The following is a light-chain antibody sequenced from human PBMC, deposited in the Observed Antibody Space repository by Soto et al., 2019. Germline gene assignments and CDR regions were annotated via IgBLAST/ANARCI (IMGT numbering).Light chain of an antibody. V-gene: IGKV3-20*01. CDR1: QSVSSSY. Sequence: EIVLTQSPGTLSLSPGERATLSCRASQSVSSSYLAWYQQKHGQAPRLLIYGASSRATGIPDRFSGSGSATDFTLTISRLEPEDFAVYYCHQYGSSPLYTFGQGTKLEIK. CDR3: HQYGSSPLYT. CDR2: GAS. J-gene: IGKJ2*01.